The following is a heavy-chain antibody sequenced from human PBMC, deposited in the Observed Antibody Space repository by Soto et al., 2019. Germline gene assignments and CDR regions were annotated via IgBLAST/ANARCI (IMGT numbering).Heavy chain of an antibody. CDR1: GFTFGDYA. J-gene: IGHJ6*02. Sequence: GGSLRLSCTASGFTFGDYAMSWVRQAPGKGLEWVGFIRSKAYGGTTEYAASVKGRSTISRDDSKSIAYLQMSSLKTEDTAVYYCTRDQPGPYYDFWSGSLAGYYGMDVWGQGTTVTVSS. CDR3: TRDQPGPYYDFWSGSLAGYYGMDV. CDR2: IRSKAYGGTT. D-gene: IGHD3-3*01. V-gene: IGHV3-49*04.